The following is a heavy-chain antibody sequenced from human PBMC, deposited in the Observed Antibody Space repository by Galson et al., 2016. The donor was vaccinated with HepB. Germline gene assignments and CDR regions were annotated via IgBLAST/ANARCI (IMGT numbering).Heavy chain of an antibody. V-gene: IGHV5-51*01. CDR1: GYTFTNYW. CDR3: ARRFTMVAPLDY. CDR2: IYPGDSDT. D-gene: IGHD3-10*01. J-gene: IGHJ4*02. Sequence: QSGAAVKKPGESLKISCEASGYTFTNYWIAWVRQMPGKGLEWMGMIYPGDSDTRYCPSFQGQVPISADTSVSTAYLQWSSLKASDTAMYYCARRFTMVAPLDYWGQGTLVTVSS.